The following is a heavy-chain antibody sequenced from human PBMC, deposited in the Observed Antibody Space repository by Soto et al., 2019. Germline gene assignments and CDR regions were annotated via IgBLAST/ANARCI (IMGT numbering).Heavy chain of an antibody. V-gene: IGHV3-7*01. Sequence: EVQLVESGRDLVQPGGSLRLSCSASGFAFSAHWMTWVRQTPGKGLEWVANISPEGSTKYYVDSAKGRFTISRDNAKNLLYLQMNSLTVGDTAVYSCVRDHVTPGLYFDKWGQGTLVTVSS. CDR3: VRDHVTPGLYFDK. J-gene: IGHJ4*02. D-gene: IGHD2-8*02. CDR2: ISPEGSTK. CDR1: GFAFSAHW.